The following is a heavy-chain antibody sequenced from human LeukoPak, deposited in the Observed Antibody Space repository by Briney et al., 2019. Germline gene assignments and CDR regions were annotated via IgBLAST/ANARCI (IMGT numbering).Heavy chain of an antibody. CDR1: CGSISSGSYY. V-gene: IGHV4-61*02. Sequence: SETLSLTCTVSCGSISSGSYYWSWIRQPAGKGLEWIGRIYTSGSTHYNPPLKSRVTISADPSQNQFSLKLSSVTAADTAVYYCARGQLRFLEWLSFNWFGPWGQGTLVTVSS. J-gene: IGHJ5*02. CDR2: IYTSGST. D-gene: IGHD3-3*01. CDR3: ARGQLRFLEWLSFNWFGP.